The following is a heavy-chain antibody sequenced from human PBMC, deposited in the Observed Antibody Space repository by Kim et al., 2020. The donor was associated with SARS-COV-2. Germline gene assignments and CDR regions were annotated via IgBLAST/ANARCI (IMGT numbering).Heavy chain of an antibody. CDR2: ISDSGGDT. D-gene: IGHD2-2*01. J-gene: IGHJ4*02. CDR3: AKTDCSSTSCYAVYN. Sequence: GGSLRLSCAASGFTFSNYAMSWVRQAPGKGLEWVSVISDSGGDTDYADYVKGRFVISRDNSKNTLYLQMNSLRAEDTAVYYCAKTDCSSTSCYAVYNWGQGTLDPVSS. V-gene: IGHV3-23*01. CDR1: GFTFSNYA.